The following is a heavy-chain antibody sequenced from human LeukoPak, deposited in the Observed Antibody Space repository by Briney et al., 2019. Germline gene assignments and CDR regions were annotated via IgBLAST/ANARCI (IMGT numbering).Heavy chain of an antibody. D-gene: IGHD5-24*01. CDR2: ISAYNGNT. V-gene: IGHV1-18*01. CDR1: GYTFSSYG. J-gene: IGHJ4*02. CDR3: ASLKTDGYFDY. Sequence: ASVMVSCKASGYTFSSYGISWVRQAPGQGLEWMGGISAYNGNTNYAQKFRGRITMTTDTSTSTAYIELRSLRSDDTAVYYCASLKTDGYFDYWGQGTLVTVSS.